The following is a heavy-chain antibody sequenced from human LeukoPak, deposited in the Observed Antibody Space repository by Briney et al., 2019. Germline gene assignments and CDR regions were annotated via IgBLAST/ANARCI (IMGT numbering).Heavy chain of an antibody. D-gene: IGHD5-18*01. CDR1: GGSISSYY. V-gene: IGHV4-59*01. J-gene: IGHJ3*02. Sequence: SETLSLTCTVSGGSISSYYWSWIRQPPGKGLEWIGYIYYSGSTNYNPSLKSRVTISVDTSKNQFSLKLSSVTAADTAVYYCARDPATAMVSGDAFDIWGQGTMVTVSS. CDR3: ARDPATAMVSGDAFDI. CDR2: IYYSGST.